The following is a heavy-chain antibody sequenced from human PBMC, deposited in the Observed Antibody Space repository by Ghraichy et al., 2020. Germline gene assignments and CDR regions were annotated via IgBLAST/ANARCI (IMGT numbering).Heavy chain of an antibody. CDR3: ASPLLVGNHYYYYGMDV. CDR1: GGSISSSSYY. CDR2: IYYSGST. J-gene: IGHJ6*02. Sequence: SETLSLTCTVSGGSISSSSYYWGWIRQPPGKGLEWIGSIYYSGSTYYNPSLKSRVTISVDTSKNQFSLKLSSVTAADTAVYYCASPLLVGNHYYYYGMDVWGQGTTVTVSS. D-gene: IGHD4-23*01. V-gene: IGHV4-39*01.